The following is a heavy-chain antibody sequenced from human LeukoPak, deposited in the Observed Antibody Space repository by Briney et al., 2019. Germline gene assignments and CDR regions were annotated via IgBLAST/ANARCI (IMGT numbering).Heavy chain of an antibody. CDR1: GGSIRSFY. Sequence: SETLSLTCTVSGGSIRSFYWNWIRQPPGKGLEWIGDIFHSGSTNYSPSLRSRVTISLDTSKNQLSLKLTSVTAADTAIYYCARQGGDAQWLFSSAKYYYGMDVWGQGTTVTVSS. CDR3: ARQGGDAQWLFSSAKYYYGMDV. D-gene: IGHD5-24*01. J-gene: IGHJ6*02. V-gene: IGHV4-59*01. CDR2: IFHSGST.